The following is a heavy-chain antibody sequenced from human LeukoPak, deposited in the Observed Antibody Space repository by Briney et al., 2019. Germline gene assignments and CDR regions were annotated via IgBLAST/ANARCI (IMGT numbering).Heavy chain of an antibody. V-gene: IGHV4-59*01. CDR1: GGSISSYY. D-gene: IGHD3-22*01. CDR3: ARVSLKAMIVVAKSAFDI. CDR2: IYYSGST. Sequence: SETLSLTCTVSGGSISSYYWSWIRQPPGKGLEWIGYIYYSGSTNYNPSLKSRVTISVDTSKNQFSLKLSSVTAADAAVYYCARVSLKAMIVVAKSAFDIWGQGTMVTVSS. J-gene: IGHJ3*02.